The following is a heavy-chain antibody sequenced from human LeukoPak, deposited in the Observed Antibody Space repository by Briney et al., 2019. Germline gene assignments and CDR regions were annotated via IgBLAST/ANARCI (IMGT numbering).Heavy chain of an antibody. D-gene: IGHD2/OR15-2a*01. J-gene: IGHJ6*04. CDR3: ARHIPSTGPGEYYMDV. CDR2: IYPDDSDT. CDR1: GYDFPTYC. V-gene: IGHV5-51*01. Sequence: GESLKVPCQASGYDFPTYCFGWVRQLPGKGLEWMVVIYPDDSDTKYNPSFQGQVTISVDKSISTGYLQWSSLKASDTAMYYCARHIPSTGPGEYYMDVWGRGTAVIVS.